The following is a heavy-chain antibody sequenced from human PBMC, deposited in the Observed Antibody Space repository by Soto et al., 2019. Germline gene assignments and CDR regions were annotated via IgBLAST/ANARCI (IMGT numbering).Heavy chain of an antibody. CDR3: ARDPNDSSAYYHHYYYGMDV. J-gene: IGHJ6*02. CDR1: GYTFTSDG. V-gene: IGHV1-3*01. D-gene: IGHD3-22*01. CDR2: INAGNGNT. Sequence: GASVKVSCKASGYTFTSDGIHWVRQAPGQRLEWTGWINAGNGNTKYSEKFQGRVTITRDTSASTAYLELSSLRSEDTAVYYCARDPNDSSAYYHHYYYGMDVWGQGTTVTVSS.